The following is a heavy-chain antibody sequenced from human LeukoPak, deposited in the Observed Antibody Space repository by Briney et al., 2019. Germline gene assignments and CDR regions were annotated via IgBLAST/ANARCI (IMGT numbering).Heavy chain of an antibody. CDR2: IYYSGST. CDR1: GGSISSGDYY. D-gene: IGHD3-3*01. Sequence: SQTLSLTCTVSGGSISSGDYYWSWIRQPPGKGLEWVGYIYYSGSTYYNPSLKSRVTISVDTSKNQFSLKLSSVTAADTAVYYCARSGHYDFWSGYYNYWGQGTLVTVSS. J-gene: IGHJ4*02. V-gene: IGHV4-30-4*01. CDR3: ARSGHYDFWSGYYNY.